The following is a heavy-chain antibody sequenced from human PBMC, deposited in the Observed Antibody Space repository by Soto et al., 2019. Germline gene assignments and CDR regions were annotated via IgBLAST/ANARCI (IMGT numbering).Heavy chain of an antibody. CDR2: MNPNSGNT. CDR3: AADQREREGYYYYYGMDV. V-gene: IGHV1-8*01. Sequence: QVQLVQSGAEVKKPGASVKVSCKASGYTFTSYDINWVRQATGQGLEWMGWMNPNSGNTGYAQKFQGRVTMTRNTSISTAYMELSSLRSEDTAVYYCAADQREREGYYYYYGMDVWGQGTTVTVSS. D-gene: IGHD2-2*01. CDR1: GYTFTSYD. J-gene: IGHJ6*02.